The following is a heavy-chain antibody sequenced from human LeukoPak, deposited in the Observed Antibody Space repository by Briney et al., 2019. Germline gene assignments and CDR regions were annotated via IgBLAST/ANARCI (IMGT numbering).Heavy chain of an antibody. CDR1: GFTFSDHW. V-gene: IGHV3-7*01. Sequence: GGSLRLSCAASGFTFSDHWMSWVRQAPGKGLEWVANIKRDGSEKYYVDSVKGRFTISRDNAKNSLFLQMTSLRVEDTAVYYCARDNWELRGFDYWGQGTLVTVSP. CDR2: IKRDGSEK. CDR3: ARDNWELRGFDY. J-gene: IGHJ4*02. D-gene: IGHD1-7*01.